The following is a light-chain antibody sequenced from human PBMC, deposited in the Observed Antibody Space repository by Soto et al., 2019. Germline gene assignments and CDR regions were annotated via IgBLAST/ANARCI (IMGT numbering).Light chain of an antibody. CDR3: QLYGGSPPTGT. V-gene: IGKV3-20*01. CDR1: QSVNDNH. Sequence: EVVLTQSPGTMSLSPGARATLCCRASQSVNDNHLAWYQQKGGQAPRILIYGASTRYTGVPERFSGSGFGTAYRLIINRLEPEDFALYYCQLYGGSPPTGTLGPGTTVEI. CDR2: GAS. J-gene: IGKJ3*01.